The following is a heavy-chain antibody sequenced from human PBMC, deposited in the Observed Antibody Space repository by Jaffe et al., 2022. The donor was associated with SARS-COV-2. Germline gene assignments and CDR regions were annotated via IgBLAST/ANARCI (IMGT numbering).Heavy chain of an antibody. J-gene: IGHJ4*02. CDR1: GFTFSNAW. D-gene: IGHD3-10*01. Sequence: EVQLLEFGGDLVKPGGSLRLSCTASGFTFSNAWLSWVRQAPGKGLEWVGRIKSETDGGTTEYAAPVQGRFIISRDDSKNTLFLQMNSLKTEDTAVYYCCTVDWGSGSYLWNNWGQGTLVTVSS. CDR3: CTVDWGSGSYLWNN. CDR2: IKSETDGGTT. V-gene: IGHV3-15*01.